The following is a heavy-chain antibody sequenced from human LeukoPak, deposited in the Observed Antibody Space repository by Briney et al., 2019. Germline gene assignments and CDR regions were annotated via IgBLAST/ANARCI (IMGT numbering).Heavy chain of an antibody. CDR1: GYTFTSYG. J-gene: IGHJ4*02. CDR3: ARADYDILSGYYRDFADY. Sequence: GASVKVSCKASGYTFTSYGISWVRQAPGQGLEWMGWISAYNGNTNYAQKLQGRVTMTTDTSTSTAHMDLRSLRSDDTAVYYCARADYDILSGYYRDFADYWGQGTQVTVSS. CDR2: ISAYNGNT. V-gene: IGHV1-18*01. D-gene: IGHD3-9*01.